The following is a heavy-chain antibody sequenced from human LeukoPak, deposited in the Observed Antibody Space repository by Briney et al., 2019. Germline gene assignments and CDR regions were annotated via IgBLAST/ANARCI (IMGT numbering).Heavy chain of an antibody. CDR1: GFTFRDYE. J-gene: IGHJ4*02. CDR2: ISASGSTI. CDR3: ARSTVTNYFDY. Sequence: GGSLRLSCAASGFTFRDYEMNWVRQAPGKGLEWISYISASGSTIKYVDPVKGRFTISRDNAKNSLYLQMNSLRAEDTAVYYCARSTVTNYFDYWGQETLVTVSS. D-gene: IGHD4-17*01. V-gene: IGHV3-48*03.